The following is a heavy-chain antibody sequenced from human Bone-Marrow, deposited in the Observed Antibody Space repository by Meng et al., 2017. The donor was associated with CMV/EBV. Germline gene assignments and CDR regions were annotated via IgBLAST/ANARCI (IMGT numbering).Heavy chain of an antibody. CDR3: ARDSSIAARTIDY. CDR2: IYYSGST. Sequence: SETLSLTCTVSGGSSSSSSYYWGWIRQPPGKGLEWIGSIYYSGSTYYNPSLKSRVTISVDTSKNQFSLKLSSVTAADTAVYYCARDSSIAARTIDYWGQGTLVTVSS. D-gene: IGHD6-6*01. J-gene: IGHJ4*02. CDR1: GGSSSSSSYY. V-gene: IGHV4-39*07.